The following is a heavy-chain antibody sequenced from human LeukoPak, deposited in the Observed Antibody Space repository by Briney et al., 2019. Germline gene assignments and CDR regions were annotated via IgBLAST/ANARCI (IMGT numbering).Heavy chain of an antibody. D-gene: IGHD3-3*01. J-gene: IGHJ4*02. CDR2: ISSSSSYI. CDR1: GFTFSSYS. CDR3: ARDNVLEWLSHFDY. V-gene: IGHV3-21*01. Sequence: GGSLRLSCAASGFTFSSYSMNRVRQAPGKGLEWVSSISSSSSYIYYADSVKGRFTISRDNAKNSLYLQMNSLRAEDTAVYYCARDNVLEWLSHFDYWGQGTLVTVSS.